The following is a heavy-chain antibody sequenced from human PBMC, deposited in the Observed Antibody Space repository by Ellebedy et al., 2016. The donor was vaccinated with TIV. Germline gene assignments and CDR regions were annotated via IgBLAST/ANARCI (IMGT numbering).Heavy chain of an antibody. CDR1: GFTFSSYA. V-gene: IGHV3-30*04. CDR2: VSYDGSHK. J-gene: IGHJ5*02. D-gene: IGHD3-10*01. Sequence: GGSLRLXXAASGFTFSSYAMHWVRQAPGKGLEWVAVVSYDGSHKYYADSVKGRFTISRDNSKNTLYLQMNSLRAEDTAVYYCARDPGNLWFGELLRSGWFDPWGQGTLVTVSS. CDR3: ARDPGNLWFGELLRSGWFDP.